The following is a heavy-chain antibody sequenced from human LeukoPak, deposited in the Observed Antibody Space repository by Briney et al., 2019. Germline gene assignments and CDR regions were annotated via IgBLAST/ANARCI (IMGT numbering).Heavy chain of an antibody. CDR2: IYYSGGT. CDR1: GGSISSYC. D-gene: IGHD3-16*01. V-gene: IGHV4-59*01. J-gene: IGHJ4*02. CDR3: ASGWGTFDY. Sequence: SETLSLTCTVSGGSISSYCWSWIRQPPGKGLEWIGYIYYSGGTNYNPSLKSRVTISVDTSKNQFSLMLSSVTAADTAVYYCASGWGTFDYWGQGTLVTVSS.